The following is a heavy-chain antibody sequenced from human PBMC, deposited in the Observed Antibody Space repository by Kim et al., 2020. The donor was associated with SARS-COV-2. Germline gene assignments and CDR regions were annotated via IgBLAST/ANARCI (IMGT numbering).Heavy chain of an antibody. D-gene: IGHD6-19*01. CDR3: ARPRIAVAGPFDY. CDR2: IYYSGST. CDR1: GGSVFNSIYY. Sequence: SETLSLTCTVSGGSVFNSIYYWGWIRQPPGKGLEWIGSIYYSGSTSYNPSLKTRVTMSVDTSTNQFSLNLNSVTATDTAVYYCARPRIAVAGPFDYSGQG. J-gene: IGHJ4*02. V-gene: IGHV4-39*01.